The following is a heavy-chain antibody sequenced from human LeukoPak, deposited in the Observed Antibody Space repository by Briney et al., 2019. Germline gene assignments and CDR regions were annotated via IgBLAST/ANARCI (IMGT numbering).Heavy chain of an antibody. D-gene: IGHD3-9*01. V-gene: IGHV3-9*01. CDR2: ISWNSGSI. J-gene: IGHJ4*02. Sequence: GRSLRLSCAASGFTFDDYAMHWVRQAPGKGLEWVSGISWNSGSIGYADSVKGRSTISRDNAKNSLYLQMNSLRAEDTALYYCAPLSSFDWLLDFDYWGQGTLVTVSS. CDR1: GFTFDDYA. CDR3: APLSSFDWLLDFDY.